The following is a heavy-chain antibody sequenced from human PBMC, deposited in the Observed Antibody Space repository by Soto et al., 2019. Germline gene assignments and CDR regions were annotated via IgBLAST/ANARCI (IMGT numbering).Heavy chain of an antibody. J-gene: IGHJ4*02. CDR3: ARDTGRGYSSSSFFDY. D-gene: IGHD6-6*01. CDR1: GGSSSSYY. Sequence: SETLSLTCTVSGGSSSSYYWSWIRQPPGKGLEWIGYIYYSGSTNYNPSLKSRVTISVDTSKNRFSLKLSSVTAADTAVYYCARDTGRGYSSSSFFDYWGQGTLVTVSS. V-gene: IGHV4-59*01. CDR2: IYYSGST.